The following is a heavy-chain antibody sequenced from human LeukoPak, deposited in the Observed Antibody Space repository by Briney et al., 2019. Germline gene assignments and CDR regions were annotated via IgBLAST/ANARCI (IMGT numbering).Heavy chain of an antibody. CDR1: GFSFSTHW. V-gene: IGHV3-7*01. CDR2: IKQDGSEK. D-gene: IGHD2-21*02. CDR3: ARDRLYCGGDCYQLDL. Sequence: GGSLRLSCAASGFSFSTHWMSWVRQAPGKGLEWVANIKQDGSEKFYVDSVKGRFTISRDNAKNSLYLQMNSLRAEDTAVYYCARDRLYCGGDCYQLDLWGRGTLVTVSS. J-gene: IGHJ2*01.